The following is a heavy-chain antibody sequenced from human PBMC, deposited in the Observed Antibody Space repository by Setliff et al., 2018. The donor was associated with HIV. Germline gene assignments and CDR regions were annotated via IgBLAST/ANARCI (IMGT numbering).Heavy chain of an antibody. CDR3: TTWDKGSVWFGELLVSPDVFDI. Sequence: ETLSLTCAVYGGSFSGYYWSWVRQGPGKGLEWVGRIKSKADGGTTDYAASVKGRFTISRDDSKNTLYLQMNSLKIEDTAVYYCTTWDKGSVWFGELLVSPDVFDIWGQGTLVTVSS. CDR1: GGSFSGYY. D-gene: IGHD3-10*01. CDR2: IKSKADGGTT. V-gene: IGHV3-15*01. J-gene: IGHJ3*02.